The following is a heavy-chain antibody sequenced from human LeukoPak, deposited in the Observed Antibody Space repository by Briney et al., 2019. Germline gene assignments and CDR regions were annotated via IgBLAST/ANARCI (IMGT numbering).Heavy chain of an antibody. J-gene: IGHJ4*02. CDR1: GSTFSSYS. Sequence: GGSLRLSCAASGSTFSSYSMNWVRQAPGKGLEWVSSISSSSSYIYYADSVKGRFTISRDNAKNSLYLQMNSLRAEDTAVYYCARDQSGYSYGPPAYWGQGTLVTVSS. CDR2: ISSSSSYI. V-gene: IGHV3-21*01. D-gene: IGHD5-18*01. CDR3: ARDQSGYSYGPPAY.